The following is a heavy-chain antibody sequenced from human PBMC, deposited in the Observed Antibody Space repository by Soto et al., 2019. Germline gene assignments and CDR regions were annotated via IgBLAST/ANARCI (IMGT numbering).Heavy chain of an antibody. V-gene: IGHV3-30-3*01. CDR1: GFTFSNYA. J-gene: IGHJ3*02. CDR2: ISYDGSKT. Sequence: QVQLVESGGGVVQPGRSLRLSCAASGFTFSNYAIHWVRQAPGKGLEWVAVISYDGSKTYYADSVQGRFTISRDNSKNTPYLLMNSLRAEDTAVYYCARDKGWRDAFDIWGQGTMVTVSS. CDR3: ARDKGWRDAFDI.